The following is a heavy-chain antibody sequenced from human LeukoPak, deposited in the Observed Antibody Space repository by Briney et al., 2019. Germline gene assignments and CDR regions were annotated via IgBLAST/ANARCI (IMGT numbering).Heavy chain of an antibody. J-gene: IGHJ4*02. CDR3: AKDRSDSSRWYVGSH. CDR2: ITGSGDST. Sequence: GSLRLSCAASGFTFSSYAMSWVRQAPGKGLEWVSTITGSGDSTYHADSVEGRFTISRDNSKNTLYLQMNSLRAEDTAVYYCAKDRSDSSRWYVGSHWGQGSLVTVSS. V-gene: IGHV3-23*01. CDR1: GFTFSSYA. D-gene: IGHD6-13*01.